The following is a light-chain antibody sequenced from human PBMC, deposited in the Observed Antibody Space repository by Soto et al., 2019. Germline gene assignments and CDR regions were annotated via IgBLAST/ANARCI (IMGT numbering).Light chain of an antibody. V-gene: IGKV3-11*01. CDR3: QQRSNWPPLIT. J-gene: IGKJ5*01. CDR2: DAS. CDR1: QSVTTY. Sequence: EIVLTQSPATLSLSPGERATLSCRASQSVTTYLAWCQQKPGQAPRLLIYDASTRATGIPARFSGSGSGTDFTLTISSLEPEDFALYYCQQRSNWPPLITYGQGTRLEIK.